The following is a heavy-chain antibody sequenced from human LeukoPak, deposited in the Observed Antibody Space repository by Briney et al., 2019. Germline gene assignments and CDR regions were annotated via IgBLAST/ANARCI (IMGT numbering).Heavy chain of an antibody. D-gene: IGHD6-13*01. CDR1: SGSISSYY. Sequence: PSETLSLTCAVSSGSISSYYWSWIRQPPGWGLECIGSIHYSGSTSYNSSLKSRVTISVDTSKNQFSLKLSSVTPADTAVYYCARQVYSSSWSYYFDYWGQGILVTVSS. J-gene: IGHJ4*02. CDR3: ARQVYSSSWSYYFDY. V-gene: IGHV4-59*01. CDR2: IHYSGST.